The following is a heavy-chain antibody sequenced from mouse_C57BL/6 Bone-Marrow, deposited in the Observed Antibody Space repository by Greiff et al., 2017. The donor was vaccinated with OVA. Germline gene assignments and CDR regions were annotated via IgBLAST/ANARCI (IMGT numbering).Heavy chain of an antibody. CDR1: GFNIKDDY. Sequence: EVKVEESGAELVRPGASVKLSCTASGFNIKDDYMHWVKQRPEQGLEWIGWIDPENGDTEYASKFQGKATITADTSSNTAYLQLSSLTSEDTAVYYCTTYTLYYYAMDYWGQGTSVTVSS. CDR3: TTYTLYYYAMDY. J-gene: IGHJ4*01. CDR2: IDPENGDT. V-gene: IGHV14-4*01.